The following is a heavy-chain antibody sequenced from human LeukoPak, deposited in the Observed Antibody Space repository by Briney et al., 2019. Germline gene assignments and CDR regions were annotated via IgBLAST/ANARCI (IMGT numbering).Heavy chain of an antibody. J-gene: IGHJ6*02. CDR2: ISGSGNYI. CDR3: ARDDSSWYGMDV. Sequence: GGSLRLSCAASGFSFSSYNMNWVRQAPGKGLELVSSISGSGNYIYYADSLKGRFTISRDNAKNSLYLQMNSLRAEDTAVYYCARDDSSWYGMDVWGQGTTVTVSS. V-gene: IGHV3-21*01. D-gene: IGHD6-13*01. CDR1: GFSFSSYN.